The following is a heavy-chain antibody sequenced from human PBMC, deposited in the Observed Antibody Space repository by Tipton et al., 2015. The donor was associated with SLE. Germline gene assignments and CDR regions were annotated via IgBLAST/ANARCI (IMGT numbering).Heavy chain of an antibody. V-gene: IGHV3-23*03. CDR3: ARADYGGNSGYY. D-gene: IGHD4-23*01. J-gene: IGHJ4*02. Sequence: SLRLSCAASGFTFSSYAMSWVRQAPGKGLEWVSVIYSGGSTYYADSVKGRFTISSDNSKNTLYLQMNSLRAEDTAVYYCARADYGGNSGYYWGQGTLVTVSS. CDR1: GFTFSSYA. CDR2: IYSGGST.